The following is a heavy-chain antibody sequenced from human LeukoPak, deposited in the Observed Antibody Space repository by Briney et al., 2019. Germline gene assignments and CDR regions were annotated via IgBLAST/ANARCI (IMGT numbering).Heavy chain of an antibody. V-gene: IGHV4-38-2*02. D-gene: IGHD7-27*01. CDR2: IYHSGST. J-gene: IGHJ5*02. CDR3: ASQNWGSWFDP. Sequence: PSETLSLTCTVSGYSISSGYYWGWIRQPPGKGLEWIGSIYHSGSTYYNPSLKSRVTISVDTSKNQFSLKLSSVTAADTAVYYCASQNWGSWFDPWGQGTLVTVSS. CDR1: GYSISSGYY.